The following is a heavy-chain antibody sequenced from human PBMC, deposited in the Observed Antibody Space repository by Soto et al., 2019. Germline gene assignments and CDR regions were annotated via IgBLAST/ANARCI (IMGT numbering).Heavy chain of an antibody. CDR2: IRSKANSYAT. CDR3: TRQGSWYYYYYGMDV. CDR1: GFTFSGSA. Sequence: EVQLVESGGGLVQPGGSLKLSCAASGFTFSGSAMHWVRQASGKGLEWVGRIRSKANSYATAYAASVKGRFTISRDDSKNTAYLQMNSLKTEDTAVYYCTRQGSWYYYYYGMDVWGQGTTVTVSS. V-gene: IGHV3-73*02. D-gene: IGHD6-13*01. J-gene: IGHJ6*02.